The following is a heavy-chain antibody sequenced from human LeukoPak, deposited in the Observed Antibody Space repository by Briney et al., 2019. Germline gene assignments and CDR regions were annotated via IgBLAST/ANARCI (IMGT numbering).Heavy chain of an antibody. Sequence: PSQTLSLTCTVSGGSISSGSYYWSWIRQPAGKGLEWIGRIYTSGSTNYNPSLKSRVTISVDTSKNQFSLKLSSVTAADTAVYYCARDRGELLLYDFWSGQGLLDVWGKGTTVTVSS. CDR1: GGSISSGSYY. D-gene: IGHD3-3*01. CDR3: ARDRGELLLYDFWSGQGLLDV. CDR2: IYTSGST. J-gene: IGHJ6*04. V-gene: IGHV4-61*02.